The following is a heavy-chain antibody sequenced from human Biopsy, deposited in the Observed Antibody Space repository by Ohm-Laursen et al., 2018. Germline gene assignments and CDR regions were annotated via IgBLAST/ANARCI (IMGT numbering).Heavy chain of an antibody. CDR3: VGGQRGPPIGVTIPGDAFDL. CDR1: GVTFDTYA. Sequence: ASVKVSCKASGVTFDTYAFGWVRQAPGQGLEWMGGRIPYFNTIYYARNFQDRAVITADRSARTTDMQLSGLRPDDTAVYYCVGGQRGPPIGVTIPGDAFDLWGPGTMVTVSP. D-gene: IGHD2/OR15-2a*01. V-gene: IGHV1-69*13. J-gene: IGHJ3*01. CDR2: RIPYFNTI.